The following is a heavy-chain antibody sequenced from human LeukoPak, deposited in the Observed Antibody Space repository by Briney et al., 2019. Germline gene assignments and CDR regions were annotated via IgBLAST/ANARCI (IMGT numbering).Heavy chain of an antibody. CDR1: GGSFSGYY. CDR2: INHSGST. D-gene: IGHD3-10*01. CDR3: ARGSPYYYGSGNWFDP. V-gene: IGHV4-34*01. Sequence: PSETLSLTCAVYGGSFSGYYWSWIRQPPGKGLEWNGEINHSGSTNYNPSLKSRVTISVDTSKNQFSLKLSSVTAADTAVYYCARGSPYYYGSGNWFDPWGQGTLVTVSS. J-gene: IGHJ5*02.